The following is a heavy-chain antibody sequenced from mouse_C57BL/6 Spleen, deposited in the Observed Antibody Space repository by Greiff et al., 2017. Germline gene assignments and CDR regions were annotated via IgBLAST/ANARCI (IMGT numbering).Heavy chain of an antibody. D-gene: IGHD1-1*01. V-gene: IGHV1-15*01. Sequence: VQLQQSGAELVRPGASVTLSCKASGYTFTDYEMHWVKQTPVHGLEWIGAIDPETGGTAYNQKFKSKAILTADKSSSTAYMELRSLTSEDSAVYYCTRKGRYYGFDYWGQGTTLTVSS. CDR1: GYTFTDYE. CDR3: TRKGRYYGFDY. CDR2: IDPETGGT. J-gene: IGHJ2*01.